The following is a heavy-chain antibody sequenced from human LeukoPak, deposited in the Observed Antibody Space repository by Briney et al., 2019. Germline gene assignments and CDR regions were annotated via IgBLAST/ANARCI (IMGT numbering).Heavy chain of an antibody. Sequence: SETLSLTCAVYGGSFSGYYWSWIRQPPGKGLEWIGEINHSGSTNYNPSLKSRVTISVDTSKNQFSLKLSSVTAADTAVYYCAREVGGIAAAGTTIDYWGQGTLVTVSS. CDR3: AREVGGIAAAGTTIDY. D-gene: IGHD6-13*01. CDR1: GGSFSGYY. CDR2: INHSGST. J-gene: IGHJ4*02. V-gene: IGHV4-34*01.